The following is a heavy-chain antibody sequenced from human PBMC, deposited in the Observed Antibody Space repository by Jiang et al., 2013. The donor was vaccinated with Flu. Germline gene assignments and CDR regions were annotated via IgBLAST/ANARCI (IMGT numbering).Heavy chain of an antibody. V-gene: IGHV3-30*18. CDR1: GFTFSSYG. J-gene: IGHJ2*01. Sequence: GRSLRLSCAASGFTFSSYGMHWVRQAPGKGLEWVAVISYDGSNKYYADSVKGRFTISRDNSKNTLYLQMNSLRAEDTAVYYCAKDRVHGDGDWYFDLWGRGTLVTVSS. D-gene: IGHD4-17*01. CDR3: AKDRVHGDGDWYFDL. CDR2: ISYDGSNK.